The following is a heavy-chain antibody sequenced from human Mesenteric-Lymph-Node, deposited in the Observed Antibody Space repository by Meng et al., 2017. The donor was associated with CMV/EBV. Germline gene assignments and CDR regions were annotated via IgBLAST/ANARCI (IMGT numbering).Heavy chain of an antibody. Sequence: GGSLRLSCAASILTFDGYVMRWVRQAPGMGLEWVTAIHWNGANTGYADSVMGRFTISRDSAKNSLYLQMNSLRAEDTAVYYCARDGRGRTLSAPWFDPWGQGTLVTVSS. J-gene: IGHJ5*02. D-gene: IGHD3-10*01. CDR2: IHWNGANT. CDR1: ILTFDGYV. V-gene: IGHV3-20*04. CDR3: ARDGRGRTLSAPWFDP.